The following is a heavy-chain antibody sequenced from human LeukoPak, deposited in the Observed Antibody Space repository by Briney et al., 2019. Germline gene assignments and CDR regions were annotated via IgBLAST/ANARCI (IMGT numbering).Heavy chain of an antibody. CDR3: AKFAGSGSYFD. Sequence: PSETLSLTCTVSGGSISSYYWSWIRQPPGKGLEWIGYIYYSGSTNYNPSLKSRVTISVDTSKNQFSLKLSSVTAADTAVYYCAKFAGSGSYFDWGQGTLVTVSS. D-gene: IGHD3-10*01. V-gene: IGHV4-59*01. CDR2: IYYSGST. J-gene: IGHJ4*02. CDR1: GGSISSYY.